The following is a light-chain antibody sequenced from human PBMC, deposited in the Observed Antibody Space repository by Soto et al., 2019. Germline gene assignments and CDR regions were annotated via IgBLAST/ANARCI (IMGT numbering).Light chain of an antibody. J-gene: IGKJ1*01. V-gene: IGKV3-15*01. CDR2: GAS. Sequence: EFVLTQSPGTLSLSPGERAALYCRAVQSVSSSYLAWYQQKPGQAPRLLIYGASTRATGIPARFSGSGSGTEFTLTISSLQSEDFAVYYCQQYNNWPPWTFGQGTKVDIK. CDR1: QSVSSSY. CDR3: QQYNNWPPWT.